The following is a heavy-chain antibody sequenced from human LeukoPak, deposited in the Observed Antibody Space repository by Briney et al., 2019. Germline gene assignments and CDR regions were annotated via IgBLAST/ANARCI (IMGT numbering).Heavy chain of an antibody. J-gene: IGHJ4*02. Sequence: GGSLRLSCVVSGFSFNNFGMSWVRQAPGKGLEWVSAVSGTGGSTHYADSVKGRFTISRDNSKNTLYLQMNSLRAGDTAVYYCAKSSYYDSSGFYREYYFDYWGQGTLVPVSS. CDR3: AKSSYYDSSGFYREYYFDY. D-gene: IGHD3-22*01. V-gene: IGHV3-23*01. CDR1: GFSFNNFG. CDR2: VSGTGGST.